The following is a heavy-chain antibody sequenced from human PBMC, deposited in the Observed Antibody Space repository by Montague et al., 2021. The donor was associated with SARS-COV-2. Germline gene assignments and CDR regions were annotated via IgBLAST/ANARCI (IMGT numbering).Heavy chain of an antibody. J-gene: IGHJ2*01. CDR2: IYHSGST. V-gene: IGHV4-4*02. D-gene: IGHD3-10*01. CDR1: GGSISSSHW. Sequence: SETLSLTCAVSGGSISSSHWWSWVRQPPRKGLEWIGEIYHSGSTNYNPSPKSRLTISIDKSKNQFSLKLSSVTAADTAVYYCAREFRTYGYGGQYWYFDLWGRGTLVTVSS. CDR3: AREFRTYGYGGQYWYFDL.